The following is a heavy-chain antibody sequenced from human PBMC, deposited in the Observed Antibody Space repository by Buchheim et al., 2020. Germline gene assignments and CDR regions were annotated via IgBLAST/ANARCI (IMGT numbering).Heavy chain of an antibody. CDR1: GFTFSSYG. J-gene: IGHJ4*02. CDR2: ISYDGSNK. V-gene: IGHV3-30*18. CDR3: AKEKEDGDYEDYFDY. Sequence: QVQLVESGGGVVQPGRSLRLSCAASGFTFSSYGMQWVRQAPGKGLEWVAVISYDGSNKYYADSVKGRFTISRDNSKNTLYLQMNSLRAEDTAVYYCAKEKEDGDYEDYFDYWGQGTL. D-gene: IGHD4-17*01.